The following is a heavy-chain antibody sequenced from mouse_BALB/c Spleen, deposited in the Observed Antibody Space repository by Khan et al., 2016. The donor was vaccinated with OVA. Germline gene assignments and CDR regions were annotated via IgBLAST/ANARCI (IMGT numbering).Heavy chain of an antibody. D-gene: IGHD2-3*01. Sequence: EVQLQESGPGLVKPSQSLSLTCTVTGYSITSDYAWNWIRQFPGNKLELMGYINYSGSTNYNPSLKSRISITRDTSKNQFFLQLNSVTTEDTATYYCARDGSRYNYAMDYWGQGTAVTVSS. CDR2: INYSGST. CDR3: ARDGSRYNYAMDY. CDR1: GYSITSDYA. V-gene: IGHV3-2*02. J-gene: IGHJ4*01.